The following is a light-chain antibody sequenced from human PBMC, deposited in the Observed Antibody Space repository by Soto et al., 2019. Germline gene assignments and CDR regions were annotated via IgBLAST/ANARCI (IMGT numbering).Light chain of an antibody. V-gene: IGKV1-5*03. CDR2: KAS. CDR1: QSISSW. J-gene: IGKJ5*01. CDR3: QQYNSYSYT. Sequence: EIQKTQSRSTLSASVGDRFTITCRASQSISSWLAWYQQKPGKAPKLLIYKASSLESGVPSRFSGSGSGTEFTLTISSLQPDDFATYYCQQYNSYSYTFGQGTRLEIK.